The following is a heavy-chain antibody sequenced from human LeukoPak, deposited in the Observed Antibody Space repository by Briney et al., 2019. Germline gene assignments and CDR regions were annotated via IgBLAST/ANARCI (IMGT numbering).Heavy chain of an antibody. Sequence: ASVKVSCKASGYTFTSYDINWVRQATGQGLEWMGRMNPNSGNTGYAQKFQGRVTMTRNTSISTAYMELSSLRSEDTAVYYCAREAMVRGVIIKAFDYWGQGTLVTVSS. CDR1: GYTFTSYD. CDR2: MNPNSGNT. V-gene: IGHV1-8*01. D-gene: IGHD3-10*01. J-gene: IGHJ4*02. CDR3: AREAMVRGVIIKAFDY.